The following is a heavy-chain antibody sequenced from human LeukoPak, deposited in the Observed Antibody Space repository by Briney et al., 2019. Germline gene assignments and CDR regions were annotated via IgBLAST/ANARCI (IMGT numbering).Heavy chain of an antibody. D-gene: IGHD5-24*01. Sequence: GGSLRLSCAASGFTFSTYAMRWVRQGPGKGLEWVSTIGGGYSTHDAESVKGRFTISRDNSENTLYLQMNSLRAEDTAVYYCAKGGRRDGYDWGQGTLVTVSS. V-gene: IGHV3-23*01. CDR2: IGGGYST. J-gene: IGHJ4*02. CDR1: GFTFSTYA. CDR3: AKGGRRDGYD.